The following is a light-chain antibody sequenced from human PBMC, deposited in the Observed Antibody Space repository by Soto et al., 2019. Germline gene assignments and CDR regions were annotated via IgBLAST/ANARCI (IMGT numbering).Light chain of an antibody. Sequence: EIVLTQSPATLSLSPGERATLSCRASQSVRRYLAWYQQKPGQAPRPLIYDASNRAPGIPARFSGSGSGTDFTLTISSLEPEDFAVYYCQQRSDWPSTFGGGTKLQIK. CDR1: QSVRRY. V-gene: IGKV3-11*01. J-gene: IGKJ4*01. CDR3: QQRSDWPST. CDR2: DAS.